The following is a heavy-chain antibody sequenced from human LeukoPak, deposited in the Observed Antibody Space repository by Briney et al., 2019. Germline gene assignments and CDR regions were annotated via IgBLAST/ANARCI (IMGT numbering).Heavy chain of an antibody. D-gene: IGHD6-13*01. CDR1: GYAFTSYD. CDR2: IIPILGIA. V-gene: IGHV1-69*04. Sequence: GASVKVSCKASGYAFTSYDINWVRQATGQGLEWMGRIIPILGIANYAQKFQGRVTITADKSTSTAYMELSSLRSEDTAVYYCARGSLAAAGVFNYWGQGTLVTVSS. CDR3: ARGSLAAAGVFNY. J-gene: IGHJ4*02.